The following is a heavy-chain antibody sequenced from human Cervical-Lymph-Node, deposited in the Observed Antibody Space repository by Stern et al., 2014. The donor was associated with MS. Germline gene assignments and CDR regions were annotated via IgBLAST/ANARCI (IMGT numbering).Heavy chain of an antibody. Sequence: QVQLMQSGAEVKKPGSSVKVSCKASGDTFNNYIFSWVRQAPGQGLEWMGRVVPIDGVENYAQKFQDRVTISADKSTSTVYMELRSLRSEDTAIYYCAREDLADTAPSDFGGQGTLVTVSS. J-gene: IGHJ4*02. V-gene: IGHV1-69*04. D-gene: IGHD5-18*01. CDR1: GDTFNNYI. CDR3: AREDLADTAPSDF. CDR2: VVPIDGVE.